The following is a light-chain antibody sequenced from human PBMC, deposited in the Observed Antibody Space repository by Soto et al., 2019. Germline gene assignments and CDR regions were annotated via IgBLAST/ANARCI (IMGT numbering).Light chain of an antibody. J-gene: IGKJ1*01. V-gene: IGKV3-20*01. Sequence: EIVLTQSPGTLSLSPGERATLSCRASQSVSSSYLAWYQQKPGQAPRLLIYGASSRATGIPDRFSGSGPGKAFTLTISRLEPEDLAVYYCQPYSSSPWPFGQGTRVK. CDR2: GAS. CDR3: QPYSSSPWP. CDR1: QSVSSSY.